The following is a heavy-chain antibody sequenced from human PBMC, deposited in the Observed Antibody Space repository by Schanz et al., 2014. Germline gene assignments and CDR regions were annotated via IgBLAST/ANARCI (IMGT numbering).Heavy chain of an antibody. D-gene: IGHD1-20*01. CDR1: GFAFSSFA. CDR3: ANNWNLDY. CDR2: ISGSGGST. V-gene: IGHV3-23*01. Sequence: EVQLLESGGGLVQPGGSLRLSCAASGFAFSSFAMTWVRQAPGKGLEWVSAISGSGGSTYYADSVKGRFTISRDNSKNTLYLQMNSLRAEDTAVYYCANNWNLDYWGQGTLVTVSS. J-gene: IGHJ4*02.